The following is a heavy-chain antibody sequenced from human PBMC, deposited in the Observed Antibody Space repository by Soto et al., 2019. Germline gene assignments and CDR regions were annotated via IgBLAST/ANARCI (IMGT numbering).Heavy chain of an antibody. Sequence: GGSLRLSCAASGFTFSSYAMSWVRQAPGKGLELVSAISGSGGSTYYADSVKGRFTISRDNSKNTLYLQMNSLRAEDTAVYYCAKDRWHYYDSSGYYFDYWGQGTLVTVSS. CDR3: AKDRWHYYDSSGYYFDY. D-gene: IGHD3-22*01. J-gene: IGHJ4*02. CDR2: ISGSGGST. V-gene: IGHV3-23*01. CDR1: GFTFSSYA.